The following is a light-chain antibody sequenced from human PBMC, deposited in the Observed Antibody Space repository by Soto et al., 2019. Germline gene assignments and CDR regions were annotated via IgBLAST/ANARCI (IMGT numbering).Light chain of an antibody. CDR1: QSVSSN. J-gene: IGKJ4*01. V-gene: IGKV3-15*01. CDR3: QQYNNWPLT. CDR2: GSS. Sequence: EIVLTQSPATLSWSPGERATLSCRASQSVSSNLAWYQQKPGQAPRLLIYGSSTRATGIPARFSGSGSGTDFTLTISSLQSEDFAVYYCQQYNNWPLTFGGGTKVDIK.